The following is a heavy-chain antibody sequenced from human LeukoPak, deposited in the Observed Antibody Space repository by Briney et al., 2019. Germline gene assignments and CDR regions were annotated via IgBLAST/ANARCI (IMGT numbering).Heavy chain of an antibody. CDR1: GFTFSNYA. V-gene: IGHV3-23*01. CDR2: IGNSGGST. CDR3: AREYGSGSYGFDY. Sequence: GGSLRLSCAASGFTFSNYAMSWLRQAPGKGLEWVSTIGNSGGSTYYADSVKGRFTIARDDPENTLFLQMNSLRAEDTAVYYCAREYGSGSYGFDYWGQGTLVTVSS. J-gene: IGHJ4*02. D-gene: IGHD3-10*01.